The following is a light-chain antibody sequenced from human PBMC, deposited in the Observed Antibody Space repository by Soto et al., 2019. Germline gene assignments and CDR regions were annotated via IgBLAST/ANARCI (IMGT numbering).Light chain of an antibody. V-gene: IGKV1-5*03. CDR1: QSISSW. J-gene: IGKJ1*01. CDR2: KAC. Sequence: DIQMTQSPSTLSASVGDRVTITCRASQSISSWLAWYQQKPGKDPKLLIYKACSLESGVPSRFSGSGSGTEVTLTISSLQPDDFATYYCQQYNSYWTFGQGTKVEIK. CDR3: QQYNSYWT.